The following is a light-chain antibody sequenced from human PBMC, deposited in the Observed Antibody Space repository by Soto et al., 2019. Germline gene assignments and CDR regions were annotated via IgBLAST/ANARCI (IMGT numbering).Light chain of an antibody. V-gene: IGLV2-14*01. CDR1: SSDIGSNNY. CDR2: EVS. CDR3: SSYTTTPRL. J-gene: IGLJ3*02. Sequence: QSALTQPASVSGSPGQSITISCTGTSSDIGSNNYVSWYQQHPGKAPKLMIYEVSNRPSGVSNHFSGSKSGNTASLTISGLQAEDEAVYYCSSYTTTPRLFGGGTKVTVL.